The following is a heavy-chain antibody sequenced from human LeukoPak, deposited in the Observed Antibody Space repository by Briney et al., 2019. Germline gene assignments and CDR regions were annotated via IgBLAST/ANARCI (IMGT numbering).Heavy chain of an antibody. J-gene: IGHJ3*02. Sequence: SETLSLTCTVSGGSISSGDYYWSWIRQPPGKGLEWIGYIYYSGSTYYNPSLKSRVTISVDTSKNQFSLKLSSVTAADTAVYYCASNRPSQQLVLAFDIWGQGTMVTVSP. CDR3: ASNRPSQQLVLAFDI. V-gene: IGHV4-30-4*01. CDR1: GGSISSGDYY. D-gene: IGHD6-13*01. CDR2: IYYSGST.